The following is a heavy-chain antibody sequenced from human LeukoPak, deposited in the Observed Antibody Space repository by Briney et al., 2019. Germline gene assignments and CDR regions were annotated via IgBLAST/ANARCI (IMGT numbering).Heavy chain of an antibody. Sequence: PSETLSLTCTVPGGSISSYHWSWIRQPPGKGLEWIGYISYSGSTNYNPSLKSRVTISVDASKNQFSLKLRSVTAADTAVYYCARGRIIGPWGQGTLVTVSS. V-gene: IGHV4-59*01. J-gene: IGHJ4*02. CDR1: GGSISSYH. CDR3: ARGRIIGP. D-gene: IGHD1-14*01. CDR2: ISYSGST.